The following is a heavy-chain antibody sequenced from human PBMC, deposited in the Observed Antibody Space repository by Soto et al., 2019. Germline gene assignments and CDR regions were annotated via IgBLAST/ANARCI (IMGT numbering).Heavy chain of an antibody. CDR3: ARQDMYYDFWSDLDY. Sequence: GESLKISCKGSGYSXTSYWISWVRQMPGKGLGWMGRIDPSDSYTNYSPSFLGHVTISADKSISTAYLQWSSLKASDTAMYYCARQDMYYDFWSDLDYWGQGTLVTVSS. D-gene: IGHD3-3*01. J-gene: IGHJ4*02. CDR2: IDPSDSYT. V-gene: IGHV5-10-1*01. CDR1: GYSXTSYW.